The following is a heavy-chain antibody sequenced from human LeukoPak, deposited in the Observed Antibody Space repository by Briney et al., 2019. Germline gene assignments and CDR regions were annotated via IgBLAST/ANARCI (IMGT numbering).Heavy chain of an antibody. D-gene: IGHD5-18*01. CDR3: VRPRGYRYGPFEY. Sequence: GGSLSLSCAASGVTLSGYSVNWVRQAPGKGLEWISYSSGSNTIYYADSVKGRFTISRDNAKNSLFLQMNSLRDEDTAVYYCVRPRGYRYGPFEYWGQGTLVTVSS. V-gene: IGHV3-48*02. J-gene: IGHJ4*02. CDR1: GVTLSGYS. CDR2: SSGSNTI.